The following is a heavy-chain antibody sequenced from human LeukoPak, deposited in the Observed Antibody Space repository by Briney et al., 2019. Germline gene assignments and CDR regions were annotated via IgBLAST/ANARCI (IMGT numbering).Heavy chain of an antibody. CDR1: GDSISSSNSY. CDR2: IRHTGNT. J-gene: IGHJ4*02. V-gene: IGHV4-39*02. D-gene: IGHD1-1*01. CDR3: ARDLEPD. Sequence: SETLSLTCTVSGDSISSSNSYWGWIRQPPGKGLEWLGSIRHTGNTYYNPSLNSRITISMDTSKNQFFLKLRSVTAADTAVYYCARDLEPDWGQGTLVTVSS.